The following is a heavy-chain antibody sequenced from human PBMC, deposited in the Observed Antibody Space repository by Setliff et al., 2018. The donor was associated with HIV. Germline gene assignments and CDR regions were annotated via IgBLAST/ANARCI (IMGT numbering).Heavy chain of an antibody. V-gene: IGHV1-3*01. J-gene: IGHJ4*02. Sequence: ASVKVSCKASGNTFTNHGIHWVRQAPGQRLEWMGWINAGNGKTRYSQKFQGRVTITRDTSASTAYMELSSLRSEDMAVYYCARAGIWNYYFDYWGQGTLVTVPQ. CDR2: INAGNGKT. D-gene: IGHD1-7*01. CDR3: ARAGIWNYYFDY. CDR1: GNTFTNHG.